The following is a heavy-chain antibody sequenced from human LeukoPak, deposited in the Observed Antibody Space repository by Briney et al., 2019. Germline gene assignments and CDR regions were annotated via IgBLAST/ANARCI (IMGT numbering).Heavy chain of an antibody. J-gene: IGHJ4*02. CDR2: IYPDDSDT. CDR1: GYDFTTYW. CDR3: ARRVGSYEYFDY. D-gene: IGHD3-10*01. Sequence: GESLKISCKGSGYDFTTYWIAWVRQMPGKGLEWMGIIYPDDSDTRYSPSFQGQVTISADKSISTAYLQWSSLKASDTAMYYCARRVGSYEYFDYWGQGTLVTVSS. V-gene: IGHV5-51*01.